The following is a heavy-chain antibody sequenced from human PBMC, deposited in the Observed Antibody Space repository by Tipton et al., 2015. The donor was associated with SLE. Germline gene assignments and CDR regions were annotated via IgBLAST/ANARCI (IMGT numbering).Heavy chain of an antibody. CDR2: ISYSGST. J-gene: IGHJ4*02. D-gene: IGHD2-15*01. V-gene: IGHV4-39*01. Sequence: LRLSCTVSGGSISSSSYYWGWIRQPPGKGLEWIGSISYSGSTYYNPSLKSRVTISVDTSKNQFSLKLSSVTAAATAVYYCTRVGCSDGSCYSEDYWGQGTLVTVSS. CDR1: GGSISSSSYY. CDR3: TRVGCSDGSCYSEDY.